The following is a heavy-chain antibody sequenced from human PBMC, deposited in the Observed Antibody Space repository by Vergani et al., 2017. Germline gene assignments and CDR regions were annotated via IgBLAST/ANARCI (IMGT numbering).Heavy chain of an antibody. CDR1: GGSISSGDYY. J-gene: IGHJ5*02. CDR3: ASDTHSGQRADR. CDR2: IYYSGST. D-gene: IGHD6-19*01. Sequence: QVQLQESGPGLVKPPGTLSLTCAVSGGSISSGDYYWSWIRQPPGKGLEWIGYIYYSGSTYYNPSLKTRVTISVDTSKNQFSLTLTSVTAADTAVYYCASDTHSGQRADRWGQGILVTVTS. V-gene: IGHV4-31*11.